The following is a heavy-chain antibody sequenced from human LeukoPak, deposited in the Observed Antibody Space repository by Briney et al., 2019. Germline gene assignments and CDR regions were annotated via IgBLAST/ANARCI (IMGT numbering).Heavy chain of an antibody. CDR3: AKEGRRKVFNI. CDR2: INQDGSVK. J-gene: IGHJ3*02. CDR1: GFTFSNFW. V-gene: IGHV3-7*01. D-gene: IGHD1-14*01. Sequence: GGSLRLSCAASGFTFSNFWMSWVRQAPGQGLEWVANINQDGSVKNSVDSVKGRFTISRDNAKNSLYLQMNSLKAEDTAVYYCAKEGRRKVFNIWGQGKMVTV.